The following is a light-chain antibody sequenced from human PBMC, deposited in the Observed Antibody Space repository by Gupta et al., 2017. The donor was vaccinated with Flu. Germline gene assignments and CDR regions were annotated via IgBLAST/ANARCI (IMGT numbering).Light chain of an antibody. CDR3: QQEHSFPYT. CDR1: QDINGW. J-gene: IGKJ2*01. V-gene: IGKV1-12*01. Sequence: DIQMTQSPSSVSAFFGDRVTIPCRASQDINGWLAWYQQKPGKAPNLLIYAASTVQSGVPSRFNGSGSGTDFTLTISRRQPEDFANYYCQQEHSFPYTFGQGTKLEIK. CDR2: AAS.